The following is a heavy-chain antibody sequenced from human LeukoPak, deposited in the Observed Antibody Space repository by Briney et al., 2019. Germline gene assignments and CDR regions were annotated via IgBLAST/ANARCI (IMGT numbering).Heavy chain of an antibody. CDR1: GGSISSDY. V-gene: IGHV4-59*01. D-gene: IGHD7-27*01. Sequence: SETLSLTCTVSGGSISSDYWSWIRQPPGKELEWIGYIYYSGVTKYNPSLESRVTISVDTSKNHFSLRLSSVTAADTAVYFCARTSWGTTFDFWGQGTLVTVSS. CDR3: ARTSWGTTFDF. J-gene: IGHJ4*02. CDR2: IYYSGVT.